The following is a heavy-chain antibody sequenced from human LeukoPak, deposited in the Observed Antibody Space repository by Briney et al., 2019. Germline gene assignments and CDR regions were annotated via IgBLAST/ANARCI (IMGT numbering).Heavy chain of an antibody. V-gene: IGHV1-69*13. J-gene: IGHJ6*02. CDR1: GYTFTSYG. CDR3: AREGYYYDSSGPA. CDR2: IIPIFGTA. Sequence: GASVKVSCKASGYTFTSYGISWVRQAPGQGLEWMGGIIPIFGTANYAQKFQGRVTITADESTSTAYMELSSLRSEDTAVYYCAREGYYYDSSGPAWGQGTTVTVSS. D-gene: IGHD3-22*01.